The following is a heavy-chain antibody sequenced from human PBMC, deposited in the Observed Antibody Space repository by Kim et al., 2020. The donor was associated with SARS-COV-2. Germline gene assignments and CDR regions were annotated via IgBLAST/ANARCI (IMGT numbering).Heavy chain of an antibody. D-gene: IGHD6-6*01. CDR3: AKDRPPKGRGAFDI. CDR2: ISYDGSNK. CDR1: GFTFSRYG. V-gene: IGHV3-30*18. J-gene: IGHJ3*02. Sequence: GGSLRLSCAASGFTFSRYGMHWVRQAPGKGLEWVAVISYDGSNKYYADSVKGRFTISRDNSKNTLYLQMNSLRAEDTAVYYCAKDRPPKGRGAFDIWGQGKMVTVS.